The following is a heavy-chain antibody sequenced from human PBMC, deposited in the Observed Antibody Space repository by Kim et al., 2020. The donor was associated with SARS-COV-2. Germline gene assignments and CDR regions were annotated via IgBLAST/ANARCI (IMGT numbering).Heavy chain of an antibody. Sequence: RYSPSFQGQVTISADKSISTAYLQWSSLKASDTAMYYCARGGFGGYDCLDYWGQGTLVTVSS. J-gene: IGHJ4*02. D-gene: IGHD1-20*01. V-gene: IGHV5-51*01. CDR3: ARGGFGGYDCLDY.